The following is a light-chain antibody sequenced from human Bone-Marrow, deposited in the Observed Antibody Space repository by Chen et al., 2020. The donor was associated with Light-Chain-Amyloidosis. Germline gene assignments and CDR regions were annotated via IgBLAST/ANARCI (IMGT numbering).Light chain of an antibody. CDR1: NIGGHS. Sequence: YVLTQPPSVSVAPGQAARITCGGNNIGGHSVHWYQQKPGQAPVLVVDDDSDRPSGIPERCSGSNAGGTATLTISRVEAGDEADYFCQVGDSSSNHVVFGGGTKLTVL. V-gene: IGLV3-21*02. CDR2: DDS. J-gene: IGLJ2*01. CDR3: QVGDSSSNHVV.